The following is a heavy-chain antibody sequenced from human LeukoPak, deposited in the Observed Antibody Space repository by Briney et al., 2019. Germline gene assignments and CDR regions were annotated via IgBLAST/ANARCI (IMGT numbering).Heavy chain of an antibody. V-gene: IGHV1-2*06. J-gene: IGHJ6*03. CDR1: GYTFTDYY. D-gene: IGHD1-1*01. CDR2: INPDSGGT. Sequence: GASVKVSCKASGYTFTDYYIHWVRQAPGQGLEWMGQINPDSGGTTYAQKFQGRVTMTRDTSISTAYMDLSRLRSGDTAVYYCARMQQLVRGRYYYYYMDAWGKGTTVTVSS. CDR3: ARMQQLVRGRYYYYYMDA.